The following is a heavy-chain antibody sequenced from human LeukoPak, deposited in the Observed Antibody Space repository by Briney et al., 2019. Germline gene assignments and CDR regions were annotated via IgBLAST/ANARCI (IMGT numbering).Heavy chain of an antibody. V-gene: IGHV4-30-2*01. Sequence: PSENLSLTCAVSGGSISSGGYSWSWIRQPPGKGLERIGYIYHSGCTYYNPSLKSRVTISVDGSKNQFSLKLSSVTAADTAVYYCAREDSSSYWFDPWGQGTLVTVSS. J-gene: IGHJ5*02. CDR1: GGSISSGGYS. CDR2: IYHSGCT. D-gene: IGHD6-13*01. CDR3: AREDSSSYWFDP.